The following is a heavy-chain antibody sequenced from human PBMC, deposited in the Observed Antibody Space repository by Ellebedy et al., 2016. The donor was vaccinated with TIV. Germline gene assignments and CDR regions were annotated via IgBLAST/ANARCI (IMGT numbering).Heavy chain of an antibody. CDR2: ISSDGADI. CDR1: GFTLSSYV. J-gene: IGHJ4*02. D-gene: IGHD3-10*01. Sequence: GESLKISCAASGFTLSSYVMSWVRQAPGKRLERVAAISSDGADIYYADSVKGRFTISRDNSKNTLYLQMNSLRAEDTAVYYCAKDSGWEHEYWGQGTLVTISS. V-gene: IGHV3-23*01. CDR3: AKDSGWEHEY.